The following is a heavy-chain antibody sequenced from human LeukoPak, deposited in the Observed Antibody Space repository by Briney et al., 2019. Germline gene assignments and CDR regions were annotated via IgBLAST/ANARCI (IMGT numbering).Heavy chain of an antibody. V-gene: IGHV7-4-1*02. CDR2: IITNTGNP. CDR3: ARSMAAAGKGSGWFDP. CDR1: GYSFTSYA. Sequence: ASVKVSCKASGYSFTSYAINWVRQAPGQGLEWMGWIITNTGNPTYARGFTGRFVFSLDTSVTTAYLQISNLKAEDTAVYYCARSMAAAGKGSGWFDPWGQGTLVTVSS. J-gene: IGHJ5*02. D-gene: IGHD6-13*01.